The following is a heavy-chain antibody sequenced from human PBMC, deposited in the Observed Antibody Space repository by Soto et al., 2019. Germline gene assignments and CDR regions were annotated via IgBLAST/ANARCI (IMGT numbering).Heavy chain of an antibody. V-gene: IGHV3-7*03. D-gene: IGHD4-4*01. J-gene: IGHJ6*02. CDR1: GFTFSGYW. Sequence: GGSLRLCCAASGFTFSGYWMSWVRQAPGKGLEWVANIKQDASEKYYVDSVKGRFIISRDNAKTSVFLQMNSLRAEDTAVYYCARGSTVGHYFGLDVWGQGTTVTVSS. CDR2: IKQDASEK. CDR3: ARGSTVGHYFGLDV.